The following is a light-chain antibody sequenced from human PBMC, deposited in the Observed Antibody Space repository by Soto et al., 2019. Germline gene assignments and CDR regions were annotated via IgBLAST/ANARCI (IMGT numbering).Light chain of an antibody. CDR2: GAS. CDR3: QQYVSIPLT. J-gene: IGKJ4*01. Sequence: EIVLTQSPGTLSLSPGERATLSCRASQSVVTYLAWYQQKPGQAPRLLIYGASSRATGIPDRFSGSGSGTDFTLTISRLEPEDFAVYYCQQYVSIPLTFGGGTKVDI. CDR1: QSVVTY. V-gene: IGKV3-20*01.